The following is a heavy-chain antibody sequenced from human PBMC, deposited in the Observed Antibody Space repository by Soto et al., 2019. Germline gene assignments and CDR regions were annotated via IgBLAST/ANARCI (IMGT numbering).Heavy chain of an antibody. J-gene: IGHJ6*02. CDR2: IYYSGST. D-gene: IGHD6-19*01. CDR1: GGSVSSGSYY. CDR3: AREVPPPSSGWDYYYGMDV. V-gene: IGHV4-61*01. Sequence: SETLSLTCTVSGGSVSSGSYYWSWIRQPPGKGLEWIGYIYYSGSTNYNPSLKSRVTISVDTSKNQFSLKLSSVTAADTAVYYCAREVPPPSSGWDYYYGMDVWGQGTTVTVSS.